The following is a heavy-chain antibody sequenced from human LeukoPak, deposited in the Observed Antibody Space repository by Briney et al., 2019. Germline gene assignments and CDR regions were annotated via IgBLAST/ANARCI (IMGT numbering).Heavy chain of an antibody. CDR3: ARDPQNVYYHENGENTLFDP. J-gene: IGHJ5*02. CDR1: GSSITGYY. CDR2: IYSSGTT. D-gene: IGHD3-22*01. Sequence: PSETLSLTCTVAGSSITGYYWSWIRQSAGTGLEWMGRIYSSGTTNYNPSLKSRVTMSIDTPKNQFSLRLTSVTAADTAVYCCARDPQNVYYHENGENTLFDPWGQGTLVTVSS. V-gene: IGHV4-4*07.